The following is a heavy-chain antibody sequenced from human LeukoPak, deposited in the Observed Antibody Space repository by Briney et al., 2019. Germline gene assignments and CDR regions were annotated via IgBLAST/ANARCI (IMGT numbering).Heavy chain of an antibody. D-gene: IGHD3-16*01. CDR3: ASGGGDADSFDI. V-gene: IGHV4-59*12. CDR2: IYYSGST. CDR1: GGSISSYY. J-gene: IGHJ3*02. Sequence: SETLSLTCTVSGGSISSYYWSWIRQPPGKGLEWIGYIYYSGSTIYNPSLKSRVTISVDTPKNHFSLTLSSVTAADTAVYYCASGGGDADSFDIWGQGTMVTVSS.